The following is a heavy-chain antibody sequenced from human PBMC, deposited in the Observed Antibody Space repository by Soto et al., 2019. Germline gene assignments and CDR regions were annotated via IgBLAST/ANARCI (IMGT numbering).Heavy chain of an antibody. D-gene: IGHD2-15*01. CDR3: ALIPSVVVVAATSLLDY. V-gene: IGHV4-34*01. CDR1: GGSFSGYY. CDR2: INHSGST. J-gene: IGHJ4*02. Sequence: PSETLSLTCAVYGGSFSGYYWSWIRQPPGRGLEWIGEINHSGSTNYNPSLKSRVTISVDTSKNQFSLRLSSVTAADTAVYYCALIPSVVVVAATSLLDYWGQGTLVTVSS.